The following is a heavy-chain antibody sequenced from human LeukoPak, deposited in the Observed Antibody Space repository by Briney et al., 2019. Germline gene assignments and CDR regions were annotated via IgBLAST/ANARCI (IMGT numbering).Heavy chain of an antibody. V-gene: IGHV1-18*01. J-gene: IGHJ3*02. Sequence: SVKVSCKPSGYTFTSYGISWVRQAPGQGLECGGWINAYNGNTNYAQKLQGRVTMTTDTSTSTAYMELRSLSSDDTAVYYCASLYGSGNAFDIWGQGTMVTVSS. CDR2: INAYNGNT. CDR3: ASLYGSGNAFDI. D-gene: IGHD3-10*01. CDR1: GYTFTSYG.